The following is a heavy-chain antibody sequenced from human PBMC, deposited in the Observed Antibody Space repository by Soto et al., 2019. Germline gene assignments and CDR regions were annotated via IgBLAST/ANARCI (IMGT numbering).Heavy chain of an antibody. Sequence: SETLSLTCTFSCGAIISGGYYWNWIRQHPGKGLEWIGYIYYSGSIDYNPSLKSRVTISVDTSKNQFSLKLSSVTAADTAVYYCARSDYGGNFDAFDIWGQGTMVTVSS. CDR3: ARSDYGGNFDAFDI. CDR2: IYYSGSI. CDR1: CGAIISGGYY. V-gene: IGHV4-31*03. J-gene: IGHJ3*02. D-gene: IGHD4-17*01.